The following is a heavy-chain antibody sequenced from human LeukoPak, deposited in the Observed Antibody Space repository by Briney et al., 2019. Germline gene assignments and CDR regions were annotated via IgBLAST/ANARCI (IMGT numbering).Heavy chain of an antibody. CDR1: GFTFSSYG. J-gene: IGHJ6*03. V-gene: IGHV3-30*02. CDR2: IRYDGSNK. CDR3: ARGYKLRAEYYYYYMDV. Sequence: PGGSLRLSCAASGFTFSSYGMHWVRQAPGKGLEWVAFIRYDGSNKYYADSVKGRFTISRDNSKNTLYLQMNSLRAEDTALYHCARGYKLRAEYYYYYMDVWGKGTTVTISS. D-gene: IGHD1-14*01.